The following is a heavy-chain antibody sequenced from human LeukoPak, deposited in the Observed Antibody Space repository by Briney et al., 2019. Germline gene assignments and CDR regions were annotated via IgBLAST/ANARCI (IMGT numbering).Heavy chain of an antibody. V-gene: IGHV1-46*01. CDR3: ARGLCSGGNCYPYFDS. D-gene: IGHD2-15*01. Sequence: ASVKVSCKASGYTFTNNHIHWVRQAPGQGPEWMGIINPSTGSTTYAQKFQDRVTMTTDMSTSTVHMELSSLRSEDTAVYHCARGLCSGGNCYPYFDSWGQGTLVTVSS. CDR1: GYTFTNNH. J-gene: IGHJ4*02. CDR2: INPSTGST.